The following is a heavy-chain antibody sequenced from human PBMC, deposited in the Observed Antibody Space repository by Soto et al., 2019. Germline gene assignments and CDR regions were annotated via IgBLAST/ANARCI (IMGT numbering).Heavy chain of an antibody. CDR3: ARGRWTQTTADYYLDS. V-gene: IGHV1-3*01. J-gene: IGHJ4*02. CDR1: GYTFTSYA. CDR2: INAGNGDT. D-gene: IGHD1-1*01. Sequence: ASVKVSCKASGYTFTSYAMYWVRQAPGQRLEWMGWINAGNGDTKYSQNFQGRVTLTRDTSASTTYMELGSLRSEDTAVYYCARGRWTQTTADYYLDSWGQGTLVTVSS.